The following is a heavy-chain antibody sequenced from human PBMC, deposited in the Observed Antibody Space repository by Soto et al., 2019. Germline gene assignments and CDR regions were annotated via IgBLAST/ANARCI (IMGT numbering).Heavy chain of an antibody. CDR3: ARDGRYCSGGSCSYGMDV. V-gene: IGHV3-30-3*01. D-gene: IGHD2-15*01. CDR2: ISYDGSNK. CDR1: GFTFSSYA. J-gene: IGHJ6*02. Sequence: QVQLVESGGGVDQPGRSLRLSCAASGFTFSSYAMHWVRQAPGKGLEWVAVISYDGSNKYYADSVKGRFTISRDNSKNTLYLQMNSLRAEDTAVYYCARDGRYCSGGSCSYGMDVWGQGTTVTVSS.